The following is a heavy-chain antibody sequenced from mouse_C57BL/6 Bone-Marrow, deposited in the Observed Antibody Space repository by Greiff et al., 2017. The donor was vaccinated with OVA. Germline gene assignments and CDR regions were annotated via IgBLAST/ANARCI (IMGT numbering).Heavy chain of an antibody. CDR1: GYTFTSYW. D-gene: IGHD2-5*01. CDR3: ARRDIVGYSNYEYFDV. CDR2: IDPSDSYT. Sequence: QVQLQQPGAELVMPGASVKLSCKASGYTFTSYWMHWVKQRPGQGLEWIGEIDPSDSYTNYNQKFKGKSTLTVDKSSSTAYMQLSSLTSEDSAVYYCARRDIVGYSNYEYFDVWGTGTTVTVSS. V-gene: IGHV1-69*01. J-gene: IGHJ1*03.